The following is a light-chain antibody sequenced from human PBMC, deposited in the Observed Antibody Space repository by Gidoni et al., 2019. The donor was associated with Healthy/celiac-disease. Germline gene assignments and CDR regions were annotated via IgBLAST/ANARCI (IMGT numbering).Light chain of an antibody. CDR2: AAS. CDR1: QGISSY. Sequence: AIRMTQSPSSFSASTGDRVTITCRASQGISSYLAWYQQKPGKAPKLLIYAASTVQSGVPSRFSGSGSGTDFTLTISCLQSEDFATYYCQQYYSYPREFGQGTKVEIK. V-gene: IGKV1-8*01. CDR3: QQYYSYPRE. J-gene: IGKJ1*01.